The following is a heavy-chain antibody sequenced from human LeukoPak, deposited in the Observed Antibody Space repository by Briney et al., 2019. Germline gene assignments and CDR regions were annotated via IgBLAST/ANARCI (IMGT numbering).Heavy chain of an antibody. CDR1: GFTFSSHA. CDR3: ARSYYYDSSHTADY. Sequence: GGSLRLSCAASGFTFSSHAMHWVRQAPGKGLEWVAYIWYDGSNKYYTDSVKGRFTISRVNSENTLYLQMNSLRAEDTAVYYCARSYYYDSSHTADYWGQGTLVTVSS. V-gene: IGHV3-33*08. CDR2: IWYDGSNK. J-gene: IGHJ4*02. D-gene: IGHD3-22*01.